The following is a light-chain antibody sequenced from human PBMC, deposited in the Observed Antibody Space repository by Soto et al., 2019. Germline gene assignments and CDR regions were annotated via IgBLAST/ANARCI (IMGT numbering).Light chain of an antibody. Sequence: QSALTQPASVSGSPGQSITISCTGTSSDVGGYNYVSWYQQYPGKAPKLMIYEVSNRPSGVSNRFSGSKSGNTASLTISGLQAEDEADYYCSSYTRSNTFIFGTGTKVTVL. CDR3: SSYTRSNTFI. V-gene: IGLV2-14*01. J-gene: IGLJ1*01. CDR1: SSDVGGYNY. CDR2: EVS.